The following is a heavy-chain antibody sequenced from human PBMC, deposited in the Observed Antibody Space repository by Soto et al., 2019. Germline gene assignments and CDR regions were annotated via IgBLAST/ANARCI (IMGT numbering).Heavy chain of an antibody. V-gene: IGHV1-18*01. D-gene: IGHD3-10*01. CDR2: ISAYNGNT. Sequence: ASVKVSCKASGYTFTSYGISWVRQAPGRGLEWMGWISAYNGNTNYAQKLQGRVTMTTDTSTSTAYMELRSLRSDDTAVYYCAASHNYHGSGSYSPTYTWFDPWGQGTLVTVSS. CDR1: GYTFTSYG. J-gene: IGHJ5*02. CDR3: AASHNYHGSGSYSPTYTWFDP.